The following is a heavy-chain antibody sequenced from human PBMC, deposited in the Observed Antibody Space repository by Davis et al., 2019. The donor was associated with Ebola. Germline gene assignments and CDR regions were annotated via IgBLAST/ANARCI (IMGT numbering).Heavy chain of an antibody. D-gene: IGHD2-2*01. J-gene: IGHJ3*01. Sequence: ASVKVSCKASGYTFTSYGISWVRQAPGQGLEWMGWISAYNGNTNYAQKLQGRVTMTTDTSTSTAYMELRSLRSDDTAVYYWARDYCSSTSCSFPVWGQGTMVAVSS. CDR1: GYTFTSYG. CDR3: ARDYCSSTSCSFPV. V-gene: IGHV1-18*04. CDR2: ISAYNGNT.